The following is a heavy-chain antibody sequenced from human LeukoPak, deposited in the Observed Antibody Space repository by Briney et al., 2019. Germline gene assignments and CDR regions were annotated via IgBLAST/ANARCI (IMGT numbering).Heavy chain of an antibody. Sequence: ASVKVSCKASGYTFTGYYMHWVRQAPGQGLEWMGWINPNSGGTNYAQKFQGRVTMTRDTSISTAYMELSRLRSDDTAVYYCARDLNRRPYSGSPNAFDIWGQGTMVTVSS. D-gene: IGHD1-26*01. J-gene: IGHJ3*02. V-gene: IGHV1-2*02. CDR2: INPNSGGT. CDR3: ARDLNRRPYSGSPNAFDI. CDR1: GYTFTGYY.